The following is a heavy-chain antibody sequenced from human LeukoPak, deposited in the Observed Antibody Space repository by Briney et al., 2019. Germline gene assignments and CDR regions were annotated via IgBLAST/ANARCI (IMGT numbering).Heavy chain of an antibody. Sequence: SETLSLTCTVSGGSISGYYWSWIRQPPGKGLEWIGYIYYSGSTNYNPSLKSRVTISVDTSKNQFSLKLSSVTAADTAVYYCARTRRGCFDYWGQGTLVTVSS. D-gene: IGHD6-19*01. V-gene: IGHV4-59*01. CDR3: ARTRRGCFDY. J-gene: IGHJ4*02. CDR1: GGSISGYY. CDR2: IYYSGST.